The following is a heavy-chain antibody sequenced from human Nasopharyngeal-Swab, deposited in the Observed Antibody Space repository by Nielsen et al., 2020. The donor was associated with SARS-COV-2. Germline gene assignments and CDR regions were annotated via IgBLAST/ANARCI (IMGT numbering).Heavy chain of an antibody. CDR3: ARGSSQIFGDYVHGYYYYGMDV. J-gene: IGHJ6*02. CDR2: IYYSGST. Sequence: SETLSLTCTVSGGSISSYYWSWIRQPPGKGLEWIGYIYYSGSTKYNPSLKSRVTISVDTSKNQFSLKLSSVTAADTAVYYCARGSSQIFGDYVHGYYYYGMDVWGQGTTVTVSS. D-gene: IGHD4-17*01. V-gene: IGHV4-59*13. CDR1: GGSISSYY.